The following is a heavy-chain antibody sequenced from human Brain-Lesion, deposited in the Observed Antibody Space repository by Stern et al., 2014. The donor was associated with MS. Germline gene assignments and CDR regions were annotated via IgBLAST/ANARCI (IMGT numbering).Heavy chain of an antibody. Sequence: QMQLVQSGAEVKKPGASVKVSCKTSGYIFTGYYIHWVRQAPGQGLEWMAWINPNTGGTKYAQKFQGRVTMSRDTSISTAYVELSSLTSDDTAVYYCARDQRGITIFGVVTDYYYLGMDVWGQGTTVTVS. D-gene: IGHD3-3*01. CDR3: ARDQRGITIFGVVTDYYYLGMDV. CDR2: INPNTGGT. CDR1: GYIFTGYY. V-gene: IGHV1-2*02. J-gene: IGHJ6*02.